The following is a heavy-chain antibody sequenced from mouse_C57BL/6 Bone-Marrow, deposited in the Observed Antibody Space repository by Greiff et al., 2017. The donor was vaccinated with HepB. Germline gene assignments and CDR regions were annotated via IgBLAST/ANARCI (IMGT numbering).Heavy chain of an antibody. CDR2: IDPEDGDT. CDR3: TTDYYGSSYRYYAMDY. CDR1: GFNIKDYY. J-gene: IGHJ4*01. Sequence: EVQLQQSGAELVRPGASVKLSCTASGFNIKDYYMHWVKQRPEQGLEWIGRIDPEDGDTEYAPKFQGKATMTADTSSNTAYLQLSSLTSEVTAVYYCTTDYYGSSYRYYAMDYWGQGTSVTVSS. V-gene: IGHV14-1*01. D-gene: IGHD1-1*01.